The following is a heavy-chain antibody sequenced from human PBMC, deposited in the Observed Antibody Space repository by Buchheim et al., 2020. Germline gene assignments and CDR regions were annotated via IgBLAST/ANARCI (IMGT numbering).Heavy chain of an antibody. Sequence: QVQLVQSGAEVKKPGASVKVSCKASGYTFTSYYMHWVRQAPGQGLEWMGIINPSGGSTSYAQKFQGRVTMTRDTSTSTVHMELSSLRSEDTAVYYCARVRALTDYSKRVSYGMDVWGQGTT. CDR2: INPSGGST. CDR3: ARVRALTDYSKRVSYGMDV. CDR1: GYTFTSYY. J-gene: IGHJ6*02. V-gene: IGHV1-46*03. D-gene: IGHD4-11*01.